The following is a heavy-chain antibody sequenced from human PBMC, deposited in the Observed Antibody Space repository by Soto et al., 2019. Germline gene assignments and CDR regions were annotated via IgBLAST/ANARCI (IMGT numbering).Heavy chain of an antibody. CDR3: AKYRRTEAEGFTLDY. Sequence: SETPSLTCTVSGDPINNYYWSLIRQPPGKRLEWIGYIYYTGSPTYNPSLESRVTMSVDTSKNQFSLKLNSVNAADTAVYYCAKYRRTEAEGFTLDYWGRGTLVTVSS. CDR2: IYYTGSP. V-gene: IGHV4-59*01. D-gene: IGHD6-13*01. CDR1: GDPINNYY. J-gene: IGHJ4*02.